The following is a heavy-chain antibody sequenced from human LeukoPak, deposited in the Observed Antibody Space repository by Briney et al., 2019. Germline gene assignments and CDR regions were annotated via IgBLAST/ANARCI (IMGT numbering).Heavy chain of an antibody. V-gene: IGHV3-7*01. D-gene: IGHD3-22*01. CDR3: VSTMTFDY. Sequence: PGGSLRLSCAVSGFTLSNYWMSWVRQAPGKGLEWVANIKQDGSETYCVDSVKGRFTISGDNAKSSVYLQMNSLRVEDTAVYFCVSTMTFDYWGQGTLVTVSS. J-gene: IGHJ4*02. CDR2: IKQDGSET. CDR1: GFTLSNYW.